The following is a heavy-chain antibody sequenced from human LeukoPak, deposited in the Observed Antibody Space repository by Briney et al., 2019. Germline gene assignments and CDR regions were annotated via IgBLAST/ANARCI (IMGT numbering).Heavy chain of an antibody. V-gene: IGHV7-4-1*02. CDR1: GYTFTSYA. J-gene: IGHJ6*02. Sequence: ASVKVSCKASGYTFTSYAMNWVRQAPGQGLEWMGWINTNTGNPTYAQGFTGRFVFSLDTSVSTAYLQISSLKAEDTAVYYCARSRQYFDWLFPNYYYYYGMDVWGQGTTATVSS. CDR3: ARSRQYFDWLFPNYYYYYGMDV. D-gene: IGHD3-9*01. CDR2: INTNTGNP.